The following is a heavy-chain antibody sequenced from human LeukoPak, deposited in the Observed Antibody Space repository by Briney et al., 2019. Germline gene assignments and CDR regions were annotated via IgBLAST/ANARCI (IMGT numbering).Heavy chain of an antibody. Sequence: GGSLRLSCAASGFTFSSYSMNWVRQAPGKGLEWVSYISSSSTIYYADSVKGRFTISRGNAKNSLSLQMNSLRAEDTAVYYCAKDSYDSSGYYSGRAYYFDYWGQGTLVTVSS. J-gene: IGHJ4*02. CDR2: ISSSSTI. D-gene: IGHD3-22*01. CDR1: GFTFSSYS. CDR3: AKDSYDSSGYYSGRAYYFDY. V-gene: IGHV3-48*04.